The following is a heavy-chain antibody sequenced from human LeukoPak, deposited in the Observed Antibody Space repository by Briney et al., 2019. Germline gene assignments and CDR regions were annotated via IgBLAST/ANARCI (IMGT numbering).Heavy chain of an antibody. J-gene: IGHJ2*01. D-gene: IGHD5-12*01. CDR1: GGSISTYY. Sequence: SETLSLTCTVSGGSISTYYWSWIRQPPGKGLEWIGYVYYSGSTNYNPSLKSRVTISVDTSKNQFSLNLSSMTAADTAVYYCATRDSGYDAWYFDLWGCGTLVTVSS. CDR2: VYYSGST. CDR3: ATRDSGYDAWYFDL. V-gene: IGHV4-59*01.